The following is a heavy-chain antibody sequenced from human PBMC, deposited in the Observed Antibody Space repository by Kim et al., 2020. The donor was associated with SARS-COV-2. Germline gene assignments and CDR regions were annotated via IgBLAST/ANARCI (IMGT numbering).Heavy chain of an antibody. CDR1: GYTFTSYY. J-gene: IGHJ4*02. CDR3: ARGGLHFDSSAYTDY. Sequence: ASVKVSCKASGYTFTSYYIHWVRQAPGQGLEWMGIINASGGSTRFAQKFQGRVTMTRDTTTSTVFMELSSLRSEDAAVDYCARGGLHFDSSAYTDYWGQG. D-gene: IGHD3-22*01. V-gene: IGHV1-46*01. CDR2: INASGGST.